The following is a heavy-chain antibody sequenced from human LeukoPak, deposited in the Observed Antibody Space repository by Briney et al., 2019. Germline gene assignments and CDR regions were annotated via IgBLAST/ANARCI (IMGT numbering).Heavy chain of an antibody. CDR1: GFTVSSYG. J-gene: IGHJ5*02. Sequence: PGGSLRLSCAASGFTVSSYGMSWVRQAPGKGPEWVSLVYSDGVTRYADSVQGRFTISRDNSKNTVYLQMNNLRVEDTALYHCVRDRAEGRAWVEFDPWGQGILVTVPS. CDR2: VYSDGVT. CDR3: VRDRAEGRAWVEFDP. V-gene: IGHV3-66*02.